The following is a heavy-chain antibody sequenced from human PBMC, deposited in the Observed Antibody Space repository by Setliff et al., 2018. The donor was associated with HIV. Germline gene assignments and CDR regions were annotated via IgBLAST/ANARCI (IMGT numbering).Heavy chain of an antibody. CDR1: GYTFTSYG. CDR3: ARNSFPVGVTGTGPLFDH. J-gene: IGHJ4*02. V-gene: IGHV1-18*01. D-gene: IGHD6-19*01. Sequence: ASVKVSCKASGYTFTSYGISWLRQAPGQGLEWMGWISGYNGDTHSTQKFQGRVTMTTDTSTNTAYMEVRSLRSDDTAVYYCARNSFPVGVTGTGPLFDHWGQGTLVTVSS. CDR2: ISGYNGDT.